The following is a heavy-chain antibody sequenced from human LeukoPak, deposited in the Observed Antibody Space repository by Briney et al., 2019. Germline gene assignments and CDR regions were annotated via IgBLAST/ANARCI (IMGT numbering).Heavy chain of an antibody. CDR2: IYYSGGT. D-gene: IGHD1-26*01. Sequence: PSETLSLTCSVSGGSISGYYWSWIRQPPGKGLEWIGYIYYSGGTNNNPSLKSRVTISVDTSKNQFSLKLSSVTAADTAMYYCATDSGNYDCWGQGTLVTVSS. CDR3: ATDSGNYDC. CDR1: GGSISGYY. V-gene: IGHV4-59*13. J-gene: IGHJ4*02.